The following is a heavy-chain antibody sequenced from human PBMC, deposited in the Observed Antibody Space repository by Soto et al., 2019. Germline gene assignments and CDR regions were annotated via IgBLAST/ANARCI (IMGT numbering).Heavy chain of an antibody. V-gene: IGHV4-61*01. J-gene: IGHJ6*02. CDR2: IYYSGST. D-gene: IGHD7-27*01. CDR1: GGSVSSGSYY. CDR3: ARAGYYYGMDV. Sequence: SETLSLTCTVSGGSVSSGSYYWSWIRQPPGKGLEWIGYIYYSGSTNYNPSLKSRVTISVDTSKNQFSLKLSSVTAADTAVYYRARAGYYYGMDVWGQGTTVTVS.